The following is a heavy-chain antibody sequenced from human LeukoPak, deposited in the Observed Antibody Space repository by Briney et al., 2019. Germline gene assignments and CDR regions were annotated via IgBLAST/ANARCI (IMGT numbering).Heavy chain of an antibody. J-gene: IGHJ3*02. CDR3: ARRLYYYDSSGYYNAFDI. V-gene: IGHV5-51*01. D-gene: IGHD3-22*01. CDR1: GYSFTSYW. CDR2: IYPGDSDT. Sequence: GESLKISCKGSGYSFTSYWIGWVRQMPGKGLELMGIIYPGDSDTRYSPSFQGQVTISADKSISTAYLQWSSLKASDTAMYYCARRLYYYDSSGYYNAFDIWGQGTMVTVSS.